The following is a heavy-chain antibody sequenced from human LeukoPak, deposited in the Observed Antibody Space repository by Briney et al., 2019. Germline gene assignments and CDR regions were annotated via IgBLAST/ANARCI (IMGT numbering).Heavy chain of an antibody. CDR3: ARVRDVAAAGRFNWFDP. Sequence: KPSETLSLTCTVSGGSIRSGDFYWSWIRQPPGKGLEWIGYIYYSGSTNYKPSLKSRVTISKDTSKNQFSLKLSSVTAADTAVYYCARVRDVAAAGRFNWFDPWGQGTLVTVSS. CDR1: GGSIRSGDFY. CDR2: IYYSGST. V-gene: IGHV4-30-4*01. J-gene: IGHJ5*02. D-gene: IGHD6-13*01.